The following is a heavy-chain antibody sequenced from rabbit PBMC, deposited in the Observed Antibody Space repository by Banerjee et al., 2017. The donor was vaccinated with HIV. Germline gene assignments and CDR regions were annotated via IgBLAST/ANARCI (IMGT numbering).Heavy chain of an antibody. V-gene: IGHV1S45*01. CDR1: GFSFSSSYW. CDR2: INTGSGST. Sequence: QEQLEESGGGLVQPEGSLTLTCTASGFSFSSSYWICWVRQAPGKGLEWIGCINTGSGSTYYASWAKGRFTISKTSSTTVTLQMTSLTAADTATYFCARSVSGSGAYDLWGPGTLVTVS. D-gene: IGHD1-1*01. J-gene: IGHJ6*01. CDR3: ARSVSGSGAYDL.